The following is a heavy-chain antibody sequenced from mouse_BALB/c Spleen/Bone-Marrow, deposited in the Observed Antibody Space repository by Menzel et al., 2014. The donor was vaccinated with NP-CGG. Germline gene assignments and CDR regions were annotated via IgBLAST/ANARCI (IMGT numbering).Heavy chain of an antibody. D-gene: IGHD2-1*01. CDR3: ARDGNFAMDY. Sequence: DVQLVESGGGLVKPGGSLKLSCAVSGFTFSDYYMYWVRQNPEKRLEWVATINDGGSYTYYPDSVKGRFTISRDNAKNNPYLQMSSLKSEDTAMYYCARDGNFAMDYWGQGTSVTVSS. V-gene: IGHV5-4*02. CDR2: INDGGSYT. CDR1: GFTFSDYY. J-gene: IGHJ4*01.